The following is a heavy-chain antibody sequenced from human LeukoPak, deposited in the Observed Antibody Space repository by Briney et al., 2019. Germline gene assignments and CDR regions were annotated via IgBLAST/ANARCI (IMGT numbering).Heavy chain of an antibody. Sequence: SETLSLTCTVSGYSISSGYYWGWIRQPPGKGLEWIGSIYHSGSTYYNPSLKSRVTISVDTSKNQFSLKLSSVTTADTAVYYCAPGIFDWLTREEYYFDYWGQGTLVTVSS. CDR2: IYHSGST. CDR3: APGIFDWLTREEYYFDY. V-gene: IGHV4-38-2*02. CDR1: GYSISSGYY. J-gene: IGHJ4*02. D-gene: IGHD3-9*01.